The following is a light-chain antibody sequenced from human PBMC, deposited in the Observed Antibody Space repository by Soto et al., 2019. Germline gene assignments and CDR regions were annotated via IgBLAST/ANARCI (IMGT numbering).Light chain of an antibody. CDR2: HAS. CDR1: QSVSSSY. Sequence: EIVLTQSPGTLSLSPGERATLSCRASQSVSSSYLAWYQQKPGQAPRLLIYHASSRATGIPDRFSGSGSGTDFALTICRLEPEDFAVFYCQQYGNSPWTFGQGTKVDIK. J-gene: IGKJ1*01. V-gene: IGKV3-20*01. CDR3: QQYGNSPWT.